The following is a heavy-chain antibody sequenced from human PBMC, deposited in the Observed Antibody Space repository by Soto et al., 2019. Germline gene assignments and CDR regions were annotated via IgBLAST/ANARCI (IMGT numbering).Heavy chain of an antibody. D-gene: IGHD2-2*01. V-gene: IGHV4-59*01. Sequence: QVQLQESGPGLVKPSETLSLTCTVSGGSISSYYWSWIRQPPGKGLEWIGYIYYSGSTNYNPSLKSRVTISVDTSQNQFSLKLSSVTAADTAVYYCARADIVVVPAARFLFDPWGQGTLVTVSS. CDR1: GGSISSYY. CDR2: IYYSGST. CDR3: ARADIVVVPAARFLFDP. J-gene: IGHJ5*02.